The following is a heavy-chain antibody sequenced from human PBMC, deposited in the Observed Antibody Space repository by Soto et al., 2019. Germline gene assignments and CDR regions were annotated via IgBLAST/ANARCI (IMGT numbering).Heavy chain of an antibody. V-gene: IGHV4-39*01. Sequence: SETLSLTCTVSGGSISSSSYYWGWIRQPPGKGLEWIGSIYYSGSTYYNPSLKSRVTISVDTSKNQFSLKLSSVTAADTAVYYCAGIYGVAPDYWGQGTLVTSPQ. CDR2: IYYSGST. J-gene: IGHJ4*02. CDR1: GGSISSSSYY. D-gene: IGHD3-3*01. CDR3: AGIYGVAPDY.